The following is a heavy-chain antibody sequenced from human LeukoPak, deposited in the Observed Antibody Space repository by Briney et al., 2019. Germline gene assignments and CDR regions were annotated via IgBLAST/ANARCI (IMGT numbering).Heavy chain of an antibody. CDR3: ARAIYCTNGVCYTMGIDV. V-gene: IGHV4-38-2*02. Sequence: PSETLSLTCTVSGYSISSGYYWGWIRQPPGKGLEWIGSIYHSGSTYYNPSLKSRVTISVDTSKNQSSLKLSSVTAADTAVYYCARAIYCTNGVCYTMGIDVWGRGTTVTVSS. CDR2: IYHSGST. CDR1: GYSISSGYY. J-gene: IGHJ6*04. D-gene: IGHD2-8*01.